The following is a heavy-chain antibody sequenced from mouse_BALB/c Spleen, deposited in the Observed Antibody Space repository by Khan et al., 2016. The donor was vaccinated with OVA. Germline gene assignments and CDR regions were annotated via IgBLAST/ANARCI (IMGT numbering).Heavy chain of an antibody. Sequence: QVQLKQSGPGLVAPSQSLSITCTVTGFSLNSYAIHWIRQPPGKGLEWLGVIWAGGSTNYNSALMSRLSISKDNSKSQVFLKMNSLQTHDTAIYYCARNREPDYFDYWGQGTTLTVSS. CDR2: IWAGGST. J-gene: IGHJ2*01. CDR1: GFSLNSYA. CDR3: ARNREPDYFDY. V-gene: IGHV2-9*02.